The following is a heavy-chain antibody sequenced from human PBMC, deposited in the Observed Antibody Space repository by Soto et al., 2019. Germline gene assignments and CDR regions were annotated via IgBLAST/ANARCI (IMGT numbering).Heavy chain of an antibody. CDR1: GYTFTSYG. CDR3: ATGYSSADQLDY. J-gene: IGHJ4*02. Sequence: GASVKVSCKASGYTFTSYGISWVRQAPGQGLEWMGWISAYNGNTNYAQKLQGRVTMTEDTSTDTAYMELSSLRSEDTAVYYCATGYSSADQLDYWGQGTLVTVSS. D-gene: IGHD2-15*01. CDR2: ISAYNGNT. V-gene: IGHV1-18*01.